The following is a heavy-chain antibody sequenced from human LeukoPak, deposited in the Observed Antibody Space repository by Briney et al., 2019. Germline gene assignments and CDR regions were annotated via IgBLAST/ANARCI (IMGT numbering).Heavy chain of an antibody. CDR2: INPSGGST. CDR3: ARDLTIGMGVPAVDWYFDL. D-gene: IGHD2-2*01. CDR1: GYTFTSYY. V-gene: IGHV1-46*01. Sequence: ASVKVSCKASGYTFTSYYMHWVRQAPGQGLEWMGIINPSGGSTSYAQKFQGRVTMTRDTSTSTVYMELSSLRSEDTAVYYCARDLTIGMGVPAVDWYFDLWGRGTLVTVSS. J-gene: IGHJ2*01.